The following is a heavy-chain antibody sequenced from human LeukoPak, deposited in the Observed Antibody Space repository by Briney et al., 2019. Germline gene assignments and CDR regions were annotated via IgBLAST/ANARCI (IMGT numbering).Heavy chain of an antibody. Sequence: PSETLSLTCAFSGYSISSGYYWGWIRQPPGKGLEWIGSIYHSGNTFCNPSLKSRLTISVDRSQNQFSLQVSSVTASDTAVSYCTRIDGSSYFFDHWGRGILVTVSS. V-gene: IGHV4-38-2*01. CDR3: TRIDGSSYFFDH. CDR2: IYHSGNT. CDR1: GYSISSGYY. J-gene: IGHJ4*02. D-gene: IGHD2-2*01.